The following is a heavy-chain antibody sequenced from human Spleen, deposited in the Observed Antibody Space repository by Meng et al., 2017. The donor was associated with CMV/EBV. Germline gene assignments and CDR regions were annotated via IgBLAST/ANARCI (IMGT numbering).Heavy chain of an antibody. Sequence: GESLKISCGASGFTFSNYNMNWVRQAPGKGLEWVSFVSSSSTYKYYADSVKGRFIISRDNAKKLVYLQMDSLRDEDTAVYYCATFYCSSVSCHYPYYYHGMDVWGQGTTVTVSS. J-gene: IGHJ6*02. CDR2: VSSSSTYK. V-gene: IGHV3-21*01. D-gene: IGHD2-2*01. CDR3: ATFYCSSVSCHYPYYYHGMDV. CDR1: GFTFSNYN.